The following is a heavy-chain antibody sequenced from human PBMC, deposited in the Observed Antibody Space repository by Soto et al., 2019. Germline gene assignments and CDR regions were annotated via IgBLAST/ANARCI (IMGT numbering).Heavy chain of an antibody. D-gene: IGHD5-12*01. J-gene: IGHJ4*02. CDR2: ISSDSGNK. CDR1: EFTFSRFS. V-gene: IGHV3-48*02. CDR3: AIYFGYGGGCHDYFDF. Sequence: GGSLRLSCAASEFTFSRFSMNWVRQAPGKGLHWVSYISSDSGNKYYADSVKGRFTISRDNAKNSLYLQMNSLRDEDTAVYYSAIYFGYGGGCHDYFDFWGQGALVTVSS.